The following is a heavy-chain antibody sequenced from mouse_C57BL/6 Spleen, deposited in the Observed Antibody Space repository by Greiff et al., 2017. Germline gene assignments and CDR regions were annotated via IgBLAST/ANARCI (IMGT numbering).Heavy chain of an antibody. Sequence: QVQLQQSGAELMKPGASVKLSCKATGYTFTGYWIEWVKQRPGHGLEWIGEILPGSGSTNYNEKFKGKATFTADTSSNTAYMQLSSLTTEDSAIDYCARHLYYYGSSPWVAYWGQGTLVTVSA. J-gene: IGHJ3*01. CDR3: ARHLYYYGSSPWVAY. D-gene: IGHD1-1*01. V-gene: IGHV1-9*01. CDR1: GYTFTGYW. CDR2: ILPGSGST.